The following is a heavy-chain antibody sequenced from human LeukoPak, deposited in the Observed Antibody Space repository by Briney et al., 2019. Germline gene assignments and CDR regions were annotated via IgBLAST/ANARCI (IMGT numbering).Heavy chain of an antibody. V-gene: IGHV3-23*01. D-gene: IGHD1-26*01. CDR2: ISGSGGST. CDR1: GFTFSSYD. Sequence: TGGSLRLSCAASGFTFSSYDMSWVRQAPGKGLEWVSAISGSGGSTYYADSVKGRFTIPRDNAKNSLYLQMNSLRAEDTAVYYCASEHSGNYYRPFDYWGQGTLVTVSS. J-gene: IGHJ4*02. CDR3: ASEHSGNYYRPFDY.